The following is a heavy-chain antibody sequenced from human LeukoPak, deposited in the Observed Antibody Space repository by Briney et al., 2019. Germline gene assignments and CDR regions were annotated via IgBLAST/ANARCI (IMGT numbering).Heavy chain of an antibody. CDR3: ARHGHYYDSSGYYSYYFDY. Sequence: SETLSLTCAVYGGSFNNYYWSWFRQPPGKGLEWIGEVNHSGATNYSPSLKSRLTMSVDASKNQFSLKLSSVTAADTAVYYCARHGHYYDSSGYYSYYFDYWGQGTLVTVSS. CDR2: VNHSGAT. V-gene: IGHV4-34*01. J-gene: IGHJ4*02. D-gene: IGHD3-22*01. CDR1: GGSFNNYY.